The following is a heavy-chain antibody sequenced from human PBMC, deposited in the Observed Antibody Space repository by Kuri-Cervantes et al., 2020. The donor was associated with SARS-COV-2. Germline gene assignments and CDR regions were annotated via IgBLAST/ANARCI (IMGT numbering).Heavy chain of an antibody. D-gene: IGHD1-26*01. V-gene: IGHV1-69*13. CDR3: AAWGFPIVGATGPDAFDI. CDR1: GGTFSSYA. Sequence: SVKVSCKASGGTFSSYAISWVRQAPGQGLEWMGRIIPIFGTANYAQKFQGRVTITADESTSTAYMELSSLRSEDTAVYYCAAWGFPIVGATGPDAFDIWGQGTMVT. CDR2: IIPIFGTA. J-gene: IGHJ3*02.